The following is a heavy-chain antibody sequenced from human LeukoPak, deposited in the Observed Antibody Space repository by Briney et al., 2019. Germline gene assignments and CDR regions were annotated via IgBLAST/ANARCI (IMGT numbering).Heavy chain of an antibody. CDR2: INHSGST. V-gene: IGHV4-34*01. Sequence: SETLSLTCAVYGGSFSGYYWSWIRQPPGKGLEWIGEINHSGSTNYNPSLKSRVTISVDTSKNQLSLKLSSVTAADTAVYYCARARRPQPPSSALDIWGQGTMVTVSS. J-gene: IGHJ3*02. CDR1: GGSFSGYY. D-gene: IGHD2-2*01. CDR3: ARARRPQPPSSALDI.